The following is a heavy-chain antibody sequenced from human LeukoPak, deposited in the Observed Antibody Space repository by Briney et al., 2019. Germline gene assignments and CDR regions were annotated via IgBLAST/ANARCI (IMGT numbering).Heavy chain of an antibody. V-gene: IGHV1-18*01. Sequence: APVKVSCKASGYTFTSYGISWVRQAPGQGPEWMGWISAYNGNTNHAQKLQGRVTMTTDTSTSTAYMELRSLRSDDTAVYYCARDRPVEMATSDFDYWGQGTLVTVSS. CDR3: ARDRPVEMATSDFDY. CDR2: ISAYNGNT. CDR1: GYTFTSYG. J-gene: IGHJ4*02. D-gene: IGHD5-24*01.